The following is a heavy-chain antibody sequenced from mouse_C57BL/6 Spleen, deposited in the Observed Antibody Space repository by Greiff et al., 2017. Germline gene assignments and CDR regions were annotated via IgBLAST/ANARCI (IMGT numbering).Heavy chain of an antibody. D-gene: IGHD1-1*01. CDR3: AREGSYYYGSSHAMDY. J-gene: IGHJ4*01. Sequence: DVKLQESGPGLVKPSQSLSLTCSVTGYSITSGYYWNWIRQFPGNKLEWMGYISYDGSNNYNPSLKNRISITRDTSKNQFFLKLNSVTTEDTATYYCAREGSYYYGSSHAMDYWGQGTSVTVSS. V-gene: IGHV3-6*01. CDR1: GYSITSGYY. CDR2: ISYDGSN.